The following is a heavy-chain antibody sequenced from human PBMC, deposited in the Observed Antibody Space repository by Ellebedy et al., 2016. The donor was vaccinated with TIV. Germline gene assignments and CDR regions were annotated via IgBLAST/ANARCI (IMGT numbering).Heavy chain of an antibody. CDR1: GFTFSRFW. Sequence: PGGSLRLSCAASGFTFSRFWMAWVRQAPGKGLEWVATINQGGSETYSVDSVKGRFTISRDNSKNSLYLQMNSLRAEDTAVYYCARRGLAAGGTLLYYWGQGTLVTVSS. CDR3: ARRGLAAGGTLLYY. CDR2: INQGGSET. D-gene: IGHD6-13*01. J-gene: IGHJ4*02. V-gene: IGHV3-7*03.